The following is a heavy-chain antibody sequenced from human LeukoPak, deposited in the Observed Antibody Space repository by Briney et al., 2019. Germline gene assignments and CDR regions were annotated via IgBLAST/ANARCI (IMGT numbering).Heavy chain of an antibody. CDR3: ARSAGRRGWLDP. CDR1: GYTFTSYD. J-gene: IGHJ5*02. CDR2: MNPNSGNT. D-gene: IGHD5-24*01. V-gene: IGHV1-8*01. Sequence: ASVKVSCKASGYTFTSYDINWVRQATGQGLEWMGWMNPNSGNTGYAQKFQGRVTMTRNTSISTAYMELCSLRSEDTAVYYCARSAGRRGWLDPWGQGTLVTVSS.